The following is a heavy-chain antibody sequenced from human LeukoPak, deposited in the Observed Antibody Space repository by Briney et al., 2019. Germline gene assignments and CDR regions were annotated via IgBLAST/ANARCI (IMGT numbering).Heavy chain of an antibody. D-gene: IGHD1-26*01. CDR3: ARDRIGAARSGDAFDI. J-gene: IGHJ3*02. V-gene: IGHV4-31*03. Sequence: SSETLSLTCTVSGGSISSGGYYWSWIRQHPGNGLEWIGYIYYSGSTYYNPSLKSRVTISVDTSKNQFSLKLSSVTAADTAVYYCARDRIGAARSGDAFDIWGQGTMVTVSS. CDR1: GGSISSGGYY. CDR2: IYYSGST.